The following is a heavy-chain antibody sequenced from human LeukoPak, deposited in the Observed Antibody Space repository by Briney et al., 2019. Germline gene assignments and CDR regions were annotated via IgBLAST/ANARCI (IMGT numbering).Heavy chain of an antibody. J-gene: IGHJ4*02. CDR2: INPNSGGT. V-gene: IGHV1-2*06. Sequence: ASVKVSCKASGYTFTGYYMHWVRQAPGQGLEWMGRINPNSGGTNYAQKLQGRVTMTRDTSISTAYMELSRLRSDDTAVYYCARDPRMWYDSSGYPYYFDYWGQGTLVTVSS. CDR1: GYTFTGYY. D-gene: IGHD3-22*01. CDR3: ARDPRMWYDSSGYPYYFDY.